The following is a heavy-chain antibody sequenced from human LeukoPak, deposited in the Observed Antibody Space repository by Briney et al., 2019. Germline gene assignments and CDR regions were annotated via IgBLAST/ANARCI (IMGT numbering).Heavy chain of an antibody. CDR1: GGSFSGYY. D-gene: IGHD6-13*01. CDR3: ARDGPIAAAGTYAFDI. J-gene: IGHJ3*02. V-gene: IGHV4-34*01. Sequence: SETLSLTCAVYGGSFSGYYWGWIRQPPGKGLEWIGEINHSGSTNYNPSLKSRVTISVDTSKNQFSLKLSSVTAADTAVYYCARDGPIAAAGTYAFDIWGQGTMVTVSS. CDR2: INHSGST.